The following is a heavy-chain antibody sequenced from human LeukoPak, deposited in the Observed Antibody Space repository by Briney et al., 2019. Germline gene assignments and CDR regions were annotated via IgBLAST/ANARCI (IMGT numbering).Heavy chain of an antibody. J-gene: IGHJ4*02. CDR2: IYYSGST. CDR1: GGSISSYY. CDR3: ARHPYSSGWFDY. V-gene: IGHV4-59*08. D-gene: IGHD6-19*01. Sequence: SETLSLTCTVSGGSISSYYWSWIRQPPGEGLEWIGYIYYSGSTNYNPSLKSRVTISVDTSKNQFSLKLSSVTAADTAVYYCARHPYSSGWFDYWGQGTLVAVSS.